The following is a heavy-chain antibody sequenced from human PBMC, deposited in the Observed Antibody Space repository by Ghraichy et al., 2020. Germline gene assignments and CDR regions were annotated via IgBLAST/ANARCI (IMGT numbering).Heavy chain of an antibody. CDR3: ATPIFPRQQLPPYYYYYGMDV. CDR1: GYTLTELS. CDR2: FDPEDGET. J-gene: IGHJ6*02. V-gene: IGHV1-24*01. D-gene: IGHD6-13*01. Sequence: ASVKVSCKVSGYTLTELSMHWVRQAPGKGLEWMGGFDPEDGETIYAQKFQGRVTMTEDTSTDTAYMELSSLRSEDTAVYYCATPIFPRQQLPPYYYYYGMDVWGQGTTVTVSS.